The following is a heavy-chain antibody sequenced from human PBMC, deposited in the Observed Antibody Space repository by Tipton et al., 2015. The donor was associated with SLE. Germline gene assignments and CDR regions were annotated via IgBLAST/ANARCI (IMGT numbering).Heavy chain of an antibody. V-gene: IGHV1-18*01. Sequence: QLVQSGAEVKKPGASVKVSCKASGYTFTSYGFTWVRQAPGQGLEWMGWISAYNGNKNYAQKLQGRVTMTTDTSTRTAYMELRILRSDDTAVYYCAITLLEYSSSCDPWGQGTLVTVSS. CDR1: GYTFTSYG. J-gene: IGHJ5*02. CDR3: AITLLEYSSSCDP. D-gene: IGHD6-6*01. CDR2: ISAYNGNK.